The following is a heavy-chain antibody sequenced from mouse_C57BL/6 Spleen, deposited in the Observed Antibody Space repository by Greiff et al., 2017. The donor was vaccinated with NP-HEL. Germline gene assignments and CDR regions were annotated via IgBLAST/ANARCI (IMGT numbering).Heavy chain of an antibody. J-gene: IGHJ4*01. Sequence: VQLQQSGAELVKPGASVKMSCKASGYTFTSYWITWVKQRPGQGLEWIGDIYPGSGSTNYNEKFKSKATMTVDTSSSTAYMQLSSLTSEDSAVYYCARFNYGSSDAMDYWGQGTSVTVSS. CDR1: GYTFTSYW. CDR3: ARFNYGSSDAMDY. D-gene: IGHD1-1*01. CDR2: IYPGSGST. V-gene: IGHV1-55*01.